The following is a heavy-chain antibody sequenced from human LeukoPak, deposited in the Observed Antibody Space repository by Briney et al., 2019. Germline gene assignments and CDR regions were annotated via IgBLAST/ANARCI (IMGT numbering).Heavy chain of an antibody. D-gene: IGHD3-22*01. Sequence: SETLSLACSVSGGSIRNYYWTWIRQPPGKGLEWIGHVSNSGNTKYNPSLKSRVTISIDTSKKHFSLNLSSVSAADTAVYYCASRAFYDSSGLDFWGQGILVTVSS. J-gene: IGHJ4*02. CDR3: ASRAFYDSSGLDF. V-gene: IGHV4-59*08. CDR2: VSNSGNT. CDR1: GGSIRNYY.